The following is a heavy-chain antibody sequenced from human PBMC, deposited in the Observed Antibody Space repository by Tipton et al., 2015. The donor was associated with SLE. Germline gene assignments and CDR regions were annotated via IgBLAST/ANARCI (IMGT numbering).Heavy chain of an antibody. CDR2: ISGAGGST. CDR1: GFTFRTYS. V-gene: IGHV3-23*01. CDR3: AKDRYCGGGTCFASYFDS. J-gene: IGHJ4*02. D-gene: IGHD2-15*01. Sequence: SLRLSCVGSGFTFRTYSMTWVRQAPGKGLEWVSTISGAGGSTYYADSVRGRFTISRDNSKNTLSLQMNSLRGEDTAIYFCAKDRYCGGGTCFASYFDSWGQGTLVAVSS.